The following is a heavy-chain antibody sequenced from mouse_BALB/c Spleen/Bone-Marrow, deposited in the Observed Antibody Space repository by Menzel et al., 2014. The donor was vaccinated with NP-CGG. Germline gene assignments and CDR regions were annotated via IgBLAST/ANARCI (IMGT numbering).Heavy chain of an antibody. J-gene: IGHJ4*01. CDR3: ARDSFLITRALDY. CDR2: ILRDGST. V-gene: IGHV2-6-7*01. CDR1: GFSLTGYG. Sequence: QVQLKQSGPGLVAPSQSLSITCTVSGFSLTGYGVSWVRQSPGKGLEWLGMILRDGSTDYNSALKSRLSISKDNSKSQVFLKMNSLQTDDTARYYCARDSFLITRALDYWGQGTSVTVSS. D-gene: IGHD2-4*01.